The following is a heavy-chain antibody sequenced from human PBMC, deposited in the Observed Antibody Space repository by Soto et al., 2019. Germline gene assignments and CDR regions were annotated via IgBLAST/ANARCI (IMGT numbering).Heavy chain of an antibody. CDR2: ISGSGDST. CDR1: GDTISSSSYC. CDR3: AKERSSGWSFAY. Sequence: HPSETLSLTCTVSGDTISSSSYCWGWVRQAPGKGLEWVSAISGSGDSTYYADSVKGRFTVSRDNSKNTLYLQMNSLRAEDTAVFSCAKERSSGWSFAYWVQGTLVPVSS. J-gene: IGHJ4*02. V-gene: IGHV3-23*01. D-gene: IGHD6-19*01.